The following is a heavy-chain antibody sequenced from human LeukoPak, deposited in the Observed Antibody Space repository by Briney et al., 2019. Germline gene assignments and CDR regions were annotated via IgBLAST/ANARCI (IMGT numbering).Heavy chain of an antibody. V-gene: IGHV1-8*03. D-gene: IGHD3-10*01. CDR1: GYTFTSYD. Sequence: ASVKVSCKASGYTFTSYDINWVRQATGQGLEWMGWMNPNSGNTGYAQKFQGRVTITRNTSISTAYMELSSLRSEDTAVYYCARGGPHYYGSGMSWFDPWGQGTLVTVSS. J-gene: IGHJ5*02. CDR2: MNPNSGNT. CDR3: ARGGPHYYGSGMSWFDP.